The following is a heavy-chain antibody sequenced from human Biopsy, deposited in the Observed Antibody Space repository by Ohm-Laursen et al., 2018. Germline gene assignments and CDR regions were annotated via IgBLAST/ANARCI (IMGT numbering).Heavy chain of an antibody. D-gene: IGHD2/OR15-2a*01. J-gene: IGHJ6*02. CDR2: INYSGST. Sequence: SDTLSLTCTVSGGSISSDYWSWIRQTPGKGLEWIGYINYSGSTNYNPSLKSRVTISVDTSKNQFSLRLNSVTAADTAVYYCARATNSTGWPYYYFYGMDVWGQGTTVTVSS. CDR1: GGSISSDY. V-gene: IGHV4-59*07. CDR3: ARATNSTGWPYYYFYGMDV.